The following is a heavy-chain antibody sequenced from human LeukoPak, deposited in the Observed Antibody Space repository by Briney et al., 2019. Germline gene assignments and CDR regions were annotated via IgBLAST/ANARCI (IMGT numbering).Heavy chain of an antibody. CDR1: GFTFSAFA. D-gene: IGHD3-22*01. J-gene: IGHJ5*02. Sequence: GGSLRLSCAASGFTFSAFAMTWVRQAPGKGLEWVSTITDDGYNTYSADSVKGRITFSRDNSKNTLYLQMNSLRAEDTAVYYCAREHYYDFYRNWFDPWGQGTLVTVSS. V-gene: IGHV3-23*01. CDR2: ITDDGYNT. CDR3: AREHYYDFYRNWFDP.